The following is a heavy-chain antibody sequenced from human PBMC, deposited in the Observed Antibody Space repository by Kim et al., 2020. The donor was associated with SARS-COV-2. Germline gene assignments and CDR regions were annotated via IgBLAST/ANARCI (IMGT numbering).Heavy chain of an antibody. J-gene: IGHJ4*02. V-gene: IGHV3-21*01. CDR1: GFTFSIYS. Sequence: GGSLRLSCAASGFTFSIYSMNWVRQAPGKGLEWVSSISTTSSHIYYADSVRGRFTISRDNAKNSLYLQMNSLRAEDTAVYYCARGSQIRQRTDLFDYWGQGTLVTVFS. CDR2: ISTTSSHI. CDR3: ARGSQIRQRTDLFDY. D-gene: IGHD2-21*01.